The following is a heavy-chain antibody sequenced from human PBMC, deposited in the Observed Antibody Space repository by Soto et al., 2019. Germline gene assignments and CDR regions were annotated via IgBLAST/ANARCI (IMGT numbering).Heavy chain of an antibody. J-gene: IGHJ4*02. Sequence: QVQLVQSGAEVKEPGSAVKVSCKAPADSFSSYGISWVRQAPGPGLEWMGGIIPTLGTTNYAEKFQGRVTITADESTNTAYMELSSLRSEDTALYYCARVFPDGWVEPGVVRGYLDTWGRGTLVTVSS. CDR3: ARVFPDGWVEPGVVRGYLDT. CDR1: ADSFSSYG. CDR2: IIPTLGTT. V-gene: IGHV1-69*01. D-gene: IGHD3-3*01.